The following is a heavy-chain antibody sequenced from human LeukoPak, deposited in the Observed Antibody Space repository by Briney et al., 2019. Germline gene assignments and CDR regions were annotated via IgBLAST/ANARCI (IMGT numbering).Heavy chain of an antibody. V-gene: IGHV1-2*02. CDR1: GYIFTGYY. CDR2: INPNIGGT. CDR3: ARDQGDGYNPFDY. Sequence: ASVKVSCKASGYIFTGYYVHWVRQAPGQGLEWMGWINPNIGGTNYAQKFQGRVTMTRDTYISTAYMELSRLRSDDTAVYYCARDQGDGYNPFDYWGQGTLVIVSS. J-gene: IGHJ4*02. D-gene: IGHD5-24*01.